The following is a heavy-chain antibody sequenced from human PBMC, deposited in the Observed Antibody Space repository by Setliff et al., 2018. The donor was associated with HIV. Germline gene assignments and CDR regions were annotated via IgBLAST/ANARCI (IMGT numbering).Heavy chain of an antibody. CDR2: IKQDGSEK. V-gene: IGHV3-7*01. CDR3: ARDATSGGDMDV. D-gene: IGHD2-15*01. J-gene: IGHJ6*03. CDR1: GFRFSSYW. Sequence: GSLRLSCAASGFRFSSYWMSWVRQAPGKGLEWVANIKQDGSEKYYVDSVRGRFTFSRDIAKNSLYLQMNSLSAEDPAVYYCARDATSGGDMDVWAKGPTVTVSS.